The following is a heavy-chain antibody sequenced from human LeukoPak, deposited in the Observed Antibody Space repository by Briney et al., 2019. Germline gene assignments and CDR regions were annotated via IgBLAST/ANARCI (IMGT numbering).Heavy chain of an antibody. J-gene: IGHJ4*02. V-gene: IGHV4-39*01. Sequence: SETLSLTCTVSGGSISSSSYYWGWIRQPPGKGLEWIGSIYYSGSTYNNPSLKSRVTISVDTSKNQFSLKLSSVTAADTAVYYCASLPSIVVVVAATLSGWDFDYWGQGTLVTVSS. CDR2: IYYSGST. D-gene: IGHD2-15*01. CDR3: ASLPSIVVVVAATLSGWDFDY. CDR1: GGSISSSSYY.